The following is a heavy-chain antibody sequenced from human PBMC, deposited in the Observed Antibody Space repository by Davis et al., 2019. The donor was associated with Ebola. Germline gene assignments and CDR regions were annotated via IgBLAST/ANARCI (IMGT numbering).Heavy chain of an antibody. D-gene: IGHD3-9*01. Sequence: GESLKISCKGSGYSFTSYWIGWVRQMPGKGLEWMGIIYPGDSDSRYSPSFEGQVTISADESISTAFLQWSSLKASDTAMYYCARILRYPDFWGQGTLVTVSS. CDR3: ARILRYPDF. CDR1: GYSFTSYW. J-gene: IGHJ4*02. V-gene: IGHV5-51*01. CDR2: IYPGDSDS.